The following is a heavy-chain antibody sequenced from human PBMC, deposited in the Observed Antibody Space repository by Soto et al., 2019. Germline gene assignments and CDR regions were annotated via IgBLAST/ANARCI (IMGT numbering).Heavy chain of an antibody. Sequence: QVQLVQSGAEVKKPGASVKVSCKASGYTFTSYDINWVRQTTGQGLEWMGWMNPNSGNTGYAQKFQGRVTMTSNTSISTAHMERSSLRSEDTAVYYWARGYCYGSGSSPDYWGQGTLVTVSS. CDR3: ARGYCYGSGSSPDY. CDR1: GYTFTSYD. CDR2: MNPNSGNT. V-gene: IGHV1-8*01. D-gene: IGHD3-10*01. J-gene: IGHJ4*02.